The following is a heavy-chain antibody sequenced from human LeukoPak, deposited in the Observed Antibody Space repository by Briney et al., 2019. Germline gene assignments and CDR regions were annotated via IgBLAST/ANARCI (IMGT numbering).Heavy chain of an antibody. CDR2: FYYSGTS. D-gene: IGHD3-9*01. CDR1: GGSISSSSYY. Sequence: SETLSLTCTVSGGSISSSSYYWGWIRQPPGKGLEWIGSFYYSGTSYYNPSLKSQVTMSADTSKSQLSLELRSVTAADTAVYYCARSYDILTGYYHNWFDPWGQGTLVTVSS. CDR3: ARSYDILTGYYHNWFDP. J-gene: IGHJ5*02. V-gene: IGHV4-39*07.